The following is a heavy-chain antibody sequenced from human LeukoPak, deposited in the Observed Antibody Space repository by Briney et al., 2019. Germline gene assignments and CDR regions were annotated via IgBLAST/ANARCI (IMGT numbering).Heavy chain of an antibody. J-gene: IGHJ4*02. CDR2: IGVYNGNR. CDR1: GYTFTIYG. CDR3: ARDYKSYYYDSSGYYYHLVDCGY. D-gene: IGHD3-22*01. V-gene: IGHV1-18*01. Sequence: ASVTVSSTASGYTFTIYGISWVRQAPRPGLEWMGWIGVYNGNRTYAQNLQGRVTMTTDTSTSTAYMELRSLRSDDTAVYYCARDYKSYYYDSSGYYYHLVDCGYWGQGTLVTVSS.